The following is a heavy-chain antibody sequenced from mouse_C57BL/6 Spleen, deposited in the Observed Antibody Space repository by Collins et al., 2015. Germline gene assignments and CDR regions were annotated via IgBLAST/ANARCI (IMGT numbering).Heavy chain of an antibody. CDR2: IDPSDSET. V-gene: IGHV1-52*01. Sequence: QVQLQQPGAELVRPGSSVKLSCKASGYTFTSYWMHWVKQRPIQGLEWIGNIDPSDSETHYNQKFKDKATLTVDKSSSTAYMQLSSLTSEDSAVYYCARKGRQLGAMDYWGQGTSVTVSS. CDR1: GYTFTSYW. CDR3: ARKGRQLGAMDY. J-gene: IGHJ4*01. D-gene: IGHD3-2*01.